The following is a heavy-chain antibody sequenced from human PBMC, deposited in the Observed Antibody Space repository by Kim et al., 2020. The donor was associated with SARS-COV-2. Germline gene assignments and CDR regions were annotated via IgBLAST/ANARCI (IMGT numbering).Heavy chain of an antibody. V-gene: IGHV3-11*06. CDR3: ASGYCSSTSCSATPAY. D-gene: IGHD2-2*01. Sequence: SVKGRFTTSRDNAKNSLYLQMNSLRAEDTAVYYCASGYCSSTSCSATPAYWGQGTLVTVSS. J-gene: IGHJ4*02.